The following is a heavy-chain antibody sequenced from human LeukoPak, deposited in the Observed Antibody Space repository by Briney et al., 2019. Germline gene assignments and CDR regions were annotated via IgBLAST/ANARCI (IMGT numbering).Heavy chain of an antibody. CDR1: GYTFTGYY. J-gene: IGHJ6*03. V-gene: IGHV1-2*02. D-gene: IGHD6-6*01. CDR2: INPNSGGT. Sequence: ASVKVSCKASGYTFTGYYMHWVRQAPGQGLEWMGWINPNSGGTNYAQKFQGRVTMTRDTSISTAYMELSRVRSDDTAVYYCARDSSGNTYYYYYYMDVWGKGTTVTVSS. CDR3: ARDSSGNTYYYYYYMDV.